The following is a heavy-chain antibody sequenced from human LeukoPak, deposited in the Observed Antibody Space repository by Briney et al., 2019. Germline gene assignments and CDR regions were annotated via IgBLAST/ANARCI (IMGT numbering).Heavy chain of an antibody. CDR2: INSDGSST. V-gene: IGHV3-74*01. J-gene: IGHJ4*02. Sequence: GGSLRLSCAASGFTFNSHWMHWVRQAPGKGLVWVSRINSDGSSTSYADSVKGRFTISRDNAKNTLYLQMNSLRAEDTAVYYCARASSGWPPLIDYWGQGTLVTVS. CDR1: GFTFNSHW. CDR3: ARASSGWPPLIDY. D-gene: IGHD6-19*01.